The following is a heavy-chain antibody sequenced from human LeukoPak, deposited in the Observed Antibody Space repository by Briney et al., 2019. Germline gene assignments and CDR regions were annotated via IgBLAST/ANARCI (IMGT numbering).Heavy chain of an antibody. V-gene: IGHV3-30*03. Sequence: GGSLRLSCAASGFTFSSYGMHWVRQAPGKGLEWVAVISYDGSNKYYADSVKGRFTISRDNSKNTLFLQMGSLRAEDMAVYYCARGFSSVTTVFDYWGQGTLVTVSS. CDR2: ISYDGSNK. CDR1: GFTFSSYG. CDR3: ARGFSSVTTVFDY. J-gene: IGHJ4*02. D-gene: IGHD4-17*01.